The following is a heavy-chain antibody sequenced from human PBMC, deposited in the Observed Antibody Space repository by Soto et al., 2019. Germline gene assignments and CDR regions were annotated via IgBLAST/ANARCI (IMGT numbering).Heavy chain of an antibody. CDR3: KLDIDY. J-gene: IGHJ4*02. CDR1: GFTFNNAW. CDR2: IKSKADGETR. Sequence: PGGSLRLSCAASGFTFNNAWMNWVRQAPGKGLEWVGRIKSKADGETRDYAEPVKGRFTISRDDSKNTLYLQMNSLKTEDTAVYYCKLDIDYWGLGTLVTVSS. D-gene: IGHD1-1*01. V-gene: IGHV3-15*07.